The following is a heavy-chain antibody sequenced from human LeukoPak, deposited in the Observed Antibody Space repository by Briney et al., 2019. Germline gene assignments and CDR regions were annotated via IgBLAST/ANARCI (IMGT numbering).Heavy chain of an antibody. V-gene: IGHV3-15*01. CDR3: TTDRFWSGPADYYYYGMDV. CDR2: IKSKTDGGTT. J-gene: IGHJ6*02. D-gene: IGHD3-3*01. Sequence: GGSLRLSCAASGFTFSNAWMSWVRQAPGKGLEWVGRIKSKTDGGTTDYAAPVIGRFTISRDDSKNTLYLQMNSLKTEDTAVYYCTTDRFWSGPADYYYYGMDVWGQGTTVTVSS. CDR1: GFTFSNAW.